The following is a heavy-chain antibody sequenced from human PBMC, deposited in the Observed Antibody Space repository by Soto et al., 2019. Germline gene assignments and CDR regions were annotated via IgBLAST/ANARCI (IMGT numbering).Heavy chain of an antibody. V-gene: IGHV4-4*07. D-gene: IGHD3-3*01. Sequence: SETLSLTCTVSGGSISSYYWSWIRQPAGKGLEWIGRIYTSGSTNYNPSLKSRVTMSVDTSKNQFSLKLSSVTAADTAVYYCARESTPPKYYDFWSGYYDACYYYGMDVWGQGATVTVSS. CDR2: IYTSGST. CDR1: GGSISSYY. CDR3: ARESTPPKYYDFWSGYYDACYYYGMDV. J-gene: IGHJ6*02.